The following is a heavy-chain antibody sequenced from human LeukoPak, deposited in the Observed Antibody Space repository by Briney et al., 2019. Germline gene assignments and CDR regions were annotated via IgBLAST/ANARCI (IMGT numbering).Heavy chain of an antibody. J-gene: IGHJ4*02. CDR3: AKRGVVIRVILVGFHKEAYYFDS. CDR2: ISDSGGRT. V-gene: IGHV3-23*01. D-gene: IGHD3-10*01. CDR1: GITLSNYG. Sequence: GGSLRLSCAVSGITLSNYGMSWVRQAPGKGLEWVAGISDSGGRTNYADSVKGRFTISRDNPKNTLYLQMNSLRAEDTAMYFCAKRGVVIRVILVGFHKEAYYFDSWGQGALVTVSS.